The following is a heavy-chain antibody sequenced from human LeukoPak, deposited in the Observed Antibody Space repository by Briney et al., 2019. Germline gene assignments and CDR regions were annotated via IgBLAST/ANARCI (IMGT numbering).Heavy chain of an antibody. V-gene: IGHV7-4-1*02. J-gene: IGHJ4*02. CDR1: GYTLTSYA. Sequence: ASVKVSCKASGYTLTSYAMNWVRQAPGQGLEWMRWINTNTGNPTYAQTLPGRFVFSCDTSVSKAYLQISSLKAEDTDVYYCARDRVLLWFGESYYFDYWGEGTLVSVPS. CDR3: ARDRVLLWFGESYYFDY. D-gene: IGHD3-10*01. CDR2: INTNTGNP.